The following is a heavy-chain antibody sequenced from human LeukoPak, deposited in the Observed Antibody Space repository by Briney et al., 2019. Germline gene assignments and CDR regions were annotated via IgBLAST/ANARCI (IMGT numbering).Heavy chain of an antibody. Sequence: GGSLRLSCAASGITFRSYGMHWVRQAPGKGLEWVAFIWYDGSNKYYADSVKGRFTISRDNSKNTLYLQMNSLRAEDTAVYYCAKEGSSSWYFHRGGDFDYWGQGTLVTVSS. CDR1: GITFRSYG. CDR3: AKEGSSSWYFHRGGDFDY. D-gene: IGHD6-13*01. CDR2: IWYDGSNK. J-gene: IGHJ4*02. V-gene: IGHV3-30*02.